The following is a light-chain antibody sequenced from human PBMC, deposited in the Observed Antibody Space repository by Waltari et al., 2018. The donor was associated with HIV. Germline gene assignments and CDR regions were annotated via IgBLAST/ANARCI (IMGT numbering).Light chain of an antibody. Sequence: QSALTQPPSASGSPGQSVAISCTGTSSDVCGYNSVSWYQQHPGKAPKLMIYEVTKRPSGVPDRFSGSKSGNTASLTVSGLQAEDEADYYCSSYAGSNNVLFGGGTKLTVL. CDR3: SSYAGSNNVL. CDR1: SSDVCGYNS. CDR2: EVT. J-gene: IGLJ2*01. V-gene: IGLV2-8*01.